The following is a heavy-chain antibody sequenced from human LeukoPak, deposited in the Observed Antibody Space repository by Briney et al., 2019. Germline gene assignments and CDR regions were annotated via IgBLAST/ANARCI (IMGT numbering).Heavy chain of an antibody. V-gene: IGHV3-21*01. D-gene: IGHD6-19*01. J-gene: IGHJ4*02. Sequence: PGGSLRLSCAASGFTFSSYSMNWVRQAPGKGLEWVSSISSGSSYIYYADSVKGRFTISRDNAKNSLYLQMNSLRAEDTAVYYCASPGVGSGWAFDYWGQGTLVTVSS. CDR1: GFTFSSYS. CDR2: ISSGSSYI. CDR3: ASPGVGSGWAFDY.